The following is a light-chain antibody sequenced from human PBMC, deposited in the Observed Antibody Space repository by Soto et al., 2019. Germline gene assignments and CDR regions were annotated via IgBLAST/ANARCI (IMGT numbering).Light chain of an antibody. Sequence: QSALTQPRSVSGSPGQSVTISCTGTSSDVGTYNSVSWYQQHPGKAPKLMIYDVNKRPSGVPDRFSGSKSGNTASLTISGLQAEDEADYYCCSYAGSYTVVFGGGTQLTVL. V-gene: IGLV2-11*01. CDR3: CSYAGSYTVV. CDR1: SSDVGTYNS. CDR2: DVN. J-gene: IGLJ2*01.